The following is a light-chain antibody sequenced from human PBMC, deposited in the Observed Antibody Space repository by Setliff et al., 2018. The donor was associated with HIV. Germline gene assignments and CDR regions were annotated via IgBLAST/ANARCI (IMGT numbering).Light chain of an antibody. Sequence: QSVLTQPPSVSGAPGQRVTISCTGSSSNIGAGYDVHWYQQLPGTAPKLLIYGNIDRPSGVPDRFSGSKSGTSVSLAITGLQAEDEADYYCSSYTSSGTPVFGTGTKVTVL. CDR1: SSNIGAGYD. CDR2: GNI. J-gene: IGLJ1*01. CDR3: SSYTSSGTPV. V-gene: IGLV1-40*01.